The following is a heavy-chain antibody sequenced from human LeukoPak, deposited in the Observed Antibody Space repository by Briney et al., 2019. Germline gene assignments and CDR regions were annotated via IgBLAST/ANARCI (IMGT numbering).Heavy chain of an antibody. CDR3: EEGYYDYVWGSYYFNY. D-gene: IGHD3-16*01. Sequence: KAGGSLRLSCAAFGFTFSSYAMSWVRQAPGKGLEWVSAISGSGGSTYYADSVKGRFTISRDNSRDTLYLQMNSPRAEDTALYYCEEGYYDYVWGSYYFNYWGQGTLVTVSS. CDR2: ISGSGGST. CDR1: GFTFSSYA. V-gene: IGHV3-23*01. J-gene: IGHJ4*02.